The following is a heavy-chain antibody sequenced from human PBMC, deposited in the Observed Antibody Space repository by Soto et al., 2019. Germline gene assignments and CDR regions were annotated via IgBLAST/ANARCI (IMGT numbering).Heavy chain of an antibody. V-gene: IGHV3-30-3*01. CDR1: GFTFSIYT. D-gene: IGHD5-12*01. CDR3: GRGRSGQIVVFY. CDR2: ISYDGSNK. Sequence: GGSLRLSCAASGFTFSIYTMHWVRQAPGKGLEWVAVISYDGSNKYYADSVKGRFTISRDNSKNTLYLQMNSLSPDDTAVYYCGRGRSGQIVVFYWGQGTPVTVSS. J-gene: IGHJ4*02.